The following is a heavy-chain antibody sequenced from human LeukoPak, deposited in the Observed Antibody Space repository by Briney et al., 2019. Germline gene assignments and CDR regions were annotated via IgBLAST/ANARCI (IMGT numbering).Heavy chain of an antibody. CDR1: GFTFSSYG. V-gene: IGHV3-30*02. Sequence: GGSLRLSCAASGFTFSSYGMHWVGQAQGQGLEWVAFIRYDGSNNEYADSVKGRLTISRDNSKNTLYLQMNSMRAEDTAVYYCAKYESVRRITIFGVVMYHWFDPWGQGTLVTVSS. CDR2: IRYDGSNN. J-gene: IGHJ5*02. D-gene: IGHD3-3*01. CDR3: AKYESVRRITIFGVVMYHWFDP.